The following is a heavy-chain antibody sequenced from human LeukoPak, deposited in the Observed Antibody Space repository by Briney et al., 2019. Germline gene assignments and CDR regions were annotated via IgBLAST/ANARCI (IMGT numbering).Heavy chain of an antibody. D-gene: IGHD4/OR15-4a*01. J-gene: IGHJ4*02. Sequence: GGSLRLSCAASGFTFSSYAMNWVRQAPGKGLEWVSGISWNSETIDYTDSVQGRFTISRDNAKNSPYLQMNSLRPEDTALYFCAKDMMSARGAFDSWGQGTLVTVSS. CDR2: ISWNSETI. CDR1: GFTFSSYA. V-gene: IGHV3-9*01. CDR3: AKDMMSARGAFDS.